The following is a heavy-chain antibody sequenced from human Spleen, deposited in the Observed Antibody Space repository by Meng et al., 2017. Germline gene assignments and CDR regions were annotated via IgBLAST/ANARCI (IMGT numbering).Heavy chain of an antibody. CDR1: GFTFSDYA. D-gene: IGHD2-15*01. V-gene: IGHV3-30*04. CDR3: ARDVYPSWVVVADTDHYFYHAMDV. Sequence: GESLKISCAASGFTFSDYAMSWVRQTPGKGLEWVAVISYDGSNKDYADSVKGRFTISRDNSKNTLFLQMNSLRVEDTAVYYCARDVYPSWVVVADTDHYFYHAMDVWGQGTTVTVSS. J-gene: IGHJ6*02. CDR2: ISYDGSNK.